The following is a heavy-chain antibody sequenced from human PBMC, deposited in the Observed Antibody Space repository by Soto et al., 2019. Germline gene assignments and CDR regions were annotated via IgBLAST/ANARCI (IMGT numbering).Heavy chain of an antibody. V-gene: IGHV4-31*03. CDR2: IYYSGST. CDR1: GGSISSGGYY. J-gene: IGHJ5*02. CDR3: AIKGEYYDFWSVYYKGWFDP. Sequence: SETLSLTCTVSGGSISSGGYYWSWIRQHPGKGLEWIGYIYYSGSTYYNPSLKSRVTISVDTSKNQFSLKLSSVTAADTAVYYCAIKGEYYDFWSVYYKGWFDPWGQGTLVTVSS. D-gene: IGHD3-3*01.